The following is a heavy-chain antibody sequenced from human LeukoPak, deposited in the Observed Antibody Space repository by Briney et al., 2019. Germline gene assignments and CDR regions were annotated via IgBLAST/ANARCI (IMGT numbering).Heavy chain of an antibody. V-gene: IGHV3-48*03. CDR2: INVCGSTI. D-gene: IGHD3-16*01. CDR3: ARDLAGDHYFDS. Sequence: GGSLRLSCAASGFAFRSYEMNWVRQAPGKGLEWVSYINVCGSTIYYADSVKGRFTISRDDAKNSLYLQMNSLRAEDTAVYYCARDLAGDHYFDSWGQGTLVTVSS. CDR1: GFAFRSYE. J-gene: IGHJ4*02.